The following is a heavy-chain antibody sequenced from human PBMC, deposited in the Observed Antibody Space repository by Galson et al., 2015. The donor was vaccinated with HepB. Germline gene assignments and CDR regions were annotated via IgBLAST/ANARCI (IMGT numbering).Heavy chain of an antibody. CDR3: ARRFLNSGTHDY. CDR1: GFIFSGHG. J-gene: IGHJ4*02. V-gene: IGHV3-23*01. D-gene: IGHD1-7*01. CDR2: ISANARGT. Sequence: SLRLSCAASGFIFSGHGMTWVRQAPGKGLEWVSTISANARGTDYADTVKGRFTISRDNSRNTLYLQMSRIRVEDAAIYYCARRFLNSGTHDYWGQGTLVTVSS.